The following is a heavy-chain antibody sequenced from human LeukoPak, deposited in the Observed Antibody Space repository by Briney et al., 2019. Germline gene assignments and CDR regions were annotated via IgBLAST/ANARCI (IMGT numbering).Heavy chain of an antibody. V-gene: IGHV4-39*07. D-gene: IGHD2-21*01. CDR2: IYYSGST. Sequence: SETPSLTCTVSGGSISSSSYYWGWIRQPPGKGLEWIGSIYYSGSTYYNPSLKSRVTISVDTSKNQFSLKLSSVTAADTAAYYCARGDVKYYFDYWGQGTLVTVSS. J-gene: IGHJ4*02. CDR1: GGSISSSSYY. CDR3: ARGDVKYYFDY.